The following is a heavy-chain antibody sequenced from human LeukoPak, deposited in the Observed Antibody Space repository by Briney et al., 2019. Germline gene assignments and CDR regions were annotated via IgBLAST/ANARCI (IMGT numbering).Heavy chain of an antibody. CDR2: TSDRGDYT. J-gene: IGHJ4*02. Sequence: HPGGSLRLSCAASGFTFTSYSMSWVRQAPGKGLEWVSGTSDRGDYTYYADSVKGRFTISRDNSKNTLYLQMNSLRAEDTVLYFCAKKAQYNGNYLLDYWGQGTLVTVSS. D-gene: IGHD1-26*01. V-gene: IGHV3-23*01. CDR3: AKKAQYNGNYLLDY. CDR1: GFTFTSYS.